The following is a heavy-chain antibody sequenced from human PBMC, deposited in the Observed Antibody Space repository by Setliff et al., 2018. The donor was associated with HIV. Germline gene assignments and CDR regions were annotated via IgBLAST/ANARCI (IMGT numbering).Heavy chain of an antibody. D-gene: IGHD5-12*01. CDR2: ISTSGST. V-gene: IGHV4-4*09. CDR3: TRLAGGYADY. CDR1: GASFTNHY. J-gene: IGHJ4*02. Sequence: LSLTCTVSGASFTNHYWSLIRQPPGKGLEWIGCISTSGSTNYNPSLKSRVTLSIDMSKNQFSLKMSSVTAADTAVYYCTRLAGGYADYWGQGTLVTVSS.